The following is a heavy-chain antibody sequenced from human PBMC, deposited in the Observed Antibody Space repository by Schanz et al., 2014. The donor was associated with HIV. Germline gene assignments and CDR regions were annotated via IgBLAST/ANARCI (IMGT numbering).Heavy chain of an antibody. V-gene: IGHV3-33*08. CDR3: ATAAVTDYSDN. Sequence: QVQLVESGGGVVQPGRSLRLSCAASRFTFSSYAMHWVRQAPGKGLECVAFIWYDGSNKYYADSVKGRFTISRDNSKNTLYLQMNSLRGEDTAVYYCATAAVTDYSDNWGQGTLVTVSS. J-gene: IGHJ4*02. D-gene: IGHD4-17*01. CDR1: RFTFSSYA. CDR2: IWYDGSNK.